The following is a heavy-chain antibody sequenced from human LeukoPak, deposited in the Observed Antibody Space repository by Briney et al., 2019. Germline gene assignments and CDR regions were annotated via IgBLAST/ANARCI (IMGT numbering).Heavy chain of an antibody. CDR3: ARQSLLYYETLDASDI. CDR1: EYTFTDYY. V-gene: IGHV1-2*02. J-gene: IGHJ3*02. Sequence: ASVKVSCKASEYTFTDYYIHWMRQAPGQGLEWMGWINCKSGATTYAQKFWGRVTMTKDRPIRTAYMELTRLKSDDTAVYYCARQSLLYYETLDASDIWGQGTVVTVSS. CDR2: INCKSGAT. D-gene: IGHD3-22*01.